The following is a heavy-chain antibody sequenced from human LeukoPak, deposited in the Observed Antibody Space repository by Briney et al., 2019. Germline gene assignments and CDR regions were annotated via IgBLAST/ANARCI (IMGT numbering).Heavy chain of an antibody. CDR1: GFTFSSYE. Sequence: GGSLRLSCVASGFTFSSYEMNWVRQAPGKGLEWVSSISSSSSYIYYADSVKGRFTISRDNAKNSLYLQMNSLRAEDTAVYYCARDIYYYDSSGYYFPGGSDYWGQGTLVTVSS. CDR2: ISSSSSYI. V-gene: IGHV3-21*01. CDR3: ARDIYYYDSSGYYFPGGSDY. J-gene: IGHJ4*02. D-gene: IGHD3-22*01.